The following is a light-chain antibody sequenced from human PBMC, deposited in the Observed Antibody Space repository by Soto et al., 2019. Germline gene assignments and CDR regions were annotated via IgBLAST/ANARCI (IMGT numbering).Light chain of an antibody. CDR2: EVS. CDR1: SSDVGAYDF. J-gene: IGLJ1*01. CDR3: SSYTPTDPYV. Sequence: QSVLTQPASVSGSPGQSITISCTGTSSDVGAYDFVSWYQQHPGKAPKYLIYEVSNRPSGVSDRFSGSKSGTTASLTISGLQDEDEADYYCSSYTPTDPYVFGTGTKLTVL. V-gene: IGLV2-14*01.